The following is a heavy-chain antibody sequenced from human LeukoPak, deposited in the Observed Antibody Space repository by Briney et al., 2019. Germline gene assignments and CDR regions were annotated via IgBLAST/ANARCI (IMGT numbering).Heavy chain of an antibody. CDR3: AKEWAQLRYFDWLTSMDV. D-gene: IGHD3-9*01. Sequence: GGSLRLSCAASGFTFSSYAMSWVRQAPGKGLEWVSAISGSGGSTYYADSVKGRFTISRDNSKNTLYLQMNGLKAEDTAVYYCAKEWAQLRYFDWLTSMDVWGKGTTVTVSS. CDR2: ISGSGGST. J-gene: IGHJ6*03. V-gene: IGHV3-23*01. CDR1: GFTFSSYA.